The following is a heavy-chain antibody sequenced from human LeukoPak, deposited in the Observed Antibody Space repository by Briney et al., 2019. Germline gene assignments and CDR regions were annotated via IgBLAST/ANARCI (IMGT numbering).Heavy chain of an antibody. CDR3: ARAVPPTLDP. D-gene: IGHD1-14*01. Sequence: PGGSLRLSCAASGFTFSSYAMHWVRQAPGKGLEFVSAISSNGGSTYYANSVKGRFTISRDNSKNTLYLQMGCLRAEDMAVYYCARAVPPTLDPWGQGTLVTVSS. V-gene: IGHV3-64*01. CDR1: GFTFSSYA. J-gene: IGHJ5*02. CDR2: ISSNGGST.